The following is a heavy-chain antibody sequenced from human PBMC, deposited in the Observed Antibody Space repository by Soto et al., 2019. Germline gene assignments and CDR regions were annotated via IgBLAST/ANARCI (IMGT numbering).Heavy chain of an antibody. CDR3: AKIVIPSAGNDAIDV. V-gene: IGHV3-23*01. CDR1: GFTFSDYS. CDR2: IHSSGDST. D-gene: IGHD3-16*02. Sequence: EVQLLESGGGLVQPGGSLRVSCAASGFTFSDYSMSWVRQAPGKGLEWVSSIHSSGDSTYYADSVKGRFTISRDNSKNTVFLLMNGLRAEDTAVYYCAKIVIPSAGNDAIDVWGQGTMVSVSS. J-gene: IGHJ3*01.